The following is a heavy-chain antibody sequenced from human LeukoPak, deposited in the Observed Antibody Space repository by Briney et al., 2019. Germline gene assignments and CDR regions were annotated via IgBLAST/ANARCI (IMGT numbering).Heavy chain of an antibody. CDR2: IKQDGSEK. V-gene: IGHV3-7*01. J-gene: IGHJ4*02. CDR3: ARDSHRFLEVYYFDY. CDR1: GFTFSSYW. D-gene: IGHD3-3*01. Sequence: GGSLRLSCAASGFTFSSYWMSWVRQAPGKGLEWVANIKQDGSEKYYVDSVKGRFTISRDNAKNSLYLQMNSLRAEDTAVYYCARDSHRFLEVYYFDYWGQGTLVTVSS.